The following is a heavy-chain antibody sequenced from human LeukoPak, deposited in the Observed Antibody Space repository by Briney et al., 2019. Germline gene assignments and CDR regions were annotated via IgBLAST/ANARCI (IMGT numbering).Heavy chain of an antibody. CDR1: GFSFSSYA. CDR3: AKEWWSSSSPLHFDY. V-gene: IGHV3-23*01. Sequence: GGSLRLSCAASGFSFSSYAMSWVRQAPGKGLEWVSGLSASGTNTYYTDSVKGRFTNSRDNSKNTLYLQMNSLRAEDTALYYCAKEWWSSSSPLHFDYWGQGTLVTVSS. D-gene: IGHD6-6*01. J-gene: IGHJ4*02. CDR2: LSASGTNT.